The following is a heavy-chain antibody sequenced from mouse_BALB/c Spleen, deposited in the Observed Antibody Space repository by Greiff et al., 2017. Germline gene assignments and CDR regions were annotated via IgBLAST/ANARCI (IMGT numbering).Heavy chain of an antibody. CDR3: ARDSGYVLRGYFDY. Sequence: EVKLEESGPSLVKPSQTLSLTCSVTGDSITSGYWNWIRKFPGNKLEYMGYISYSGSTYYNPSLKSRISITRDTSKNQYYLQLNSVTTEDTATYYCARDSGYVLRGYFDYWGQGTTLTVSS. J-gene: IGHJ2*01. V-gene: IGHV3-8*02. D-gene: IGHD3-1*01. CDR2: ISYSGST. CDR1: GDSITSGY.